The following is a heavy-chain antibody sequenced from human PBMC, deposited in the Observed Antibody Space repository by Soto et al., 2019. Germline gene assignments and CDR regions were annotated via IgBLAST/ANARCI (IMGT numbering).Heavy chain of an antibody. Sequence: GKSLKISCKGSGYSFTSYWISWVRQMPGKGLEWMGRIDPSDSYTNYSPSFQGHVTISADKSISTAYLQWSSLKASDTAMYYCARHFSSSWYSSGDYYGMDVWGQGTTVTVSS. J-gene: IGHJ6*02. CDR3: ARHFSSSWYSSGDYYGMDV. V-gene: IGHV5-10-1*01. D-gene: IGHD6-13*01. CDR1: GYSFTSYW. CDR2: IDPSDSYT.